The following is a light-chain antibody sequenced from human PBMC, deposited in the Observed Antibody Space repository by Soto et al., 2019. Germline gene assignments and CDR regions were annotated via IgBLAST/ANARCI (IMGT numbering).Light chain of an antibody. CDR2: LNSDGSH. J-gene: IGLJ3*02. CDR1: SGHSSYA. Sequence: QLVLTQSPSASASLGASVKLTCTRSSGHSSYAIAWPQQQPEKGPRYLMKLNSDGSHSKGDGIPDRFSGSSSGAERYLTISRLQSEHEADYYCHTWGTGPWHWVFGGGTKLTVL. V-gene: IGLV4-69*01. CDR3: HTWGTGPWHWV.